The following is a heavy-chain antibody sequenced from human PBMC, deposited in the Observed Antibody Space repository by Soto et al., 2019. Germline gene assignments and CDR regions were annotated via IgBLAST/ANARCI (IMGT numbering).Heavy chain of an antibody. CDR2: INHSGNA. D-gene: IGHD3-9*01. V-gene: IGHV4-34*01. J-gene: IGHJ6*02. CDR1: GGSFSDSY. Sequence: SETLSLTCAVYGGSFSDSYWTWTRQPPGKGLEWIGEINHSGNANYNPSLKSRVTISVDTSKNQISLKLSSVTAAGTAVYYCARGSGESTFLTGYQTHYYYYGMDVWGQGTTVTVSS. CDR3: ARGSGESTFLTGYQTHYYYYGMDV.